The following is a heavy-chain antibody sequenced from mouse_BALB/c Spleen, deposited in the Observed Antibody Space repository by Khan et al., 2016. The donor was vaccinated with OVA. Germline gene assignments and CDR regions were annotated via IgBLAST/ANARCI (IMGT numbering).Heavy chain of an antibody. D-gene: IGHD4-1*01. CDR3: GDNLTGSFAY. J-gene: IGHJ3*01. V-gene: IGHV5-6*01. CDR2: ISSGGDYT. Sequence: EVQVVESGGDLVKPGGSLKLSCAASGFTFSSYSMSWVRQTPDKRLEWVASISSGGDYTSYPDSVKGRFTISRDNAKNTLYLQLSDLKSEDTTSYYWGDNLTGSFAYWGQGTMVTVSA. CDR1: GFTFSSYS.